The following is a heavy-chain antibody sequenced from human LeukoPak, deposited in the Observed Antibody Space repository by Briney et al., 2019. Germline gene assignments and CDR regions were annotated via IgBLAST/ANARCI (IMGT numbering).Heavy chain of an antibody. CDR2: ISSSSSYI. CDR3: ARDPRPDGIVASFAFDY. D-gene: IGHD1-26*01. J-gene: IGHJ4*02. V-gene: IGHV3-21*01. Sequence: GGSLRLSCAASGFTFSSYSMNWVRQAPGKGLEWVSSISSSSSYIYYADSVKGRFTISRDNAKNSLYLQMNSLRAEDTAVYYCARDPRPDGIVASFAFDYWGQGTLVTVSS. CDR1: GFTFSSYS.